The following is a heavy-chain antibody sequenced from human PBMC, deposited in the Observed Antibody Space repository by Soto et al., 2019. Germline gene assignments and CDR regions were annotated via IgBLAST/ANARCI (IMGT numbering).Heavy chain of an antibody. Sequence: ASGKVSCKASGYTFTSYGISWVRQAPGQGLEWMGWISAYNGNTNYAQKLQGRVTMTTDTSTSTAYMELRSLRSDDTAVYYCARDYDILTGYYIPAPQVYWLDPWGQGTLVTVSS. D-gene: IGHD3-9*01. J-gene: IGHJ5*02. CDR3: ARDYDILTGYYIPAPQVYWLDP. CDR2: ISAYNGNT. V-gene: IGHV1-18*01. CDR1: GYTFTSYG.